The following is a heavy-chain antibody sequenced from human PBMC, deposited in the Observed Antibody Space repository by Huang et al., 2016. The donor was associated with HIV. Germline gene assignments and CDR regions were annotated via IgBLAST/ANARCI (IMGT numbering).Heavy chain of an antibody. D-gene: IGHD2-2*01. Sequence: EVQLVQSGAVVKKPGESLKISCKGSGYTFNGYWIGWVRQMPGKGLEWVGIISPGESDTTNSPSFQGQVTISADKSSSTAYLQWSGLKASDTAMYYCARQGVGDFVVEPTGLGAFDIWGQGTMVTVSS. CDR2: ISPGESDT. J-gene: IGHJ3*02. CDR1: GYTFNGYW. V-gene: IGHV5-51*01. CDR3: ARQGVGDFVVEPTGLGAFDI.